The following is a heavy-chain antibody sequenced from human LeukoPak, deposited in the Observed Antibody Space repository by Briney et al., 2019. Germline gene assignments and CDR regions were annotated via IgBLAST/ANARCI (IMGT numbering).Heavy chain of an antibody. V-gene: IGHV1-69*13. D-gene: IGHD4-17*01. CDR3: ARERTVGGFDP. J-gene: IGHJ5*02. CDR2: IIPIFGTA. Sequence: GASVKVSCKASGGTFSSYAISWVRQAPGQGLEWMGGIIPIFGTANYAQKFQGRVTITADESTSTAYMELSSLRSEGTAVYYCARERTVGGFDPWGQGTLVTVSS. CDR1: GGTFSSYA.